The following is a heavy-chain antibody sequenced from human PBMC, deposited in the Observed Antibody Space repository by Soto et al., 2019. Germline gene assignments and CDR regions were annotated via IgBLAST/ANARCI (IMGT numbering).Heavy chain of an antibody. J-gene: IGHJ6*02. CDR1: GDSVSSNTAS. CDR2: TYYRSKWFN. Sequence: PSQTLSLTCDISGDSVSSNTASWNLIRQSPARGLRWLGRTYYRSKWFNNYATSLKSRITIDPDTSKNQFSLQLNSVTPEDTGVYYCARGDDSKHYLYGMDAWGQGTSVTVFS. V-gene: IGHV6-1*01. D-gene: IGHD3-16*01. CDR3: ARGDDSKHYLYGMDA.